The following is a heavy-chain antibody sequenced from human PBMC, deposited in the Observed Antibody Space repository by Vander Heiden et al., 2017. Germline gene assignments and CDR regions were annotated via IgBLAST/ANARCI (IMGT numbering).Heavy chain of an antibody. J-gene: IGHJ6*02. CDR2: IDDSGSP. V-gene: IGHV4-59*02. CDR3: AREGSGNYFDLGYYYYGMDV. Sequence: QVQLQESGPGLVKPSETLSLPCTVSGGAVSGYYWNWIRQPPGKGLEWIGHIDDSGSPDYNPSLKSRVTMSIDTSKNQISLILSSVTAADTAVYYCAREGSGNYFDLGYYYYGMDVWGQGTTVTVSS. CDR1: GGAVSGYY. D-gene: IGHD3-22*01.